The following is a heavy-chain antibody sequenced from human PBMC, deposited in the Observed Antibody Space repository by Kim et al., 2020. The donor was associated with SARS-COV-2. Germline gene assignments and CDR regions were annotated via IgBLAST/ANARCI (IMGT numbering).Heavy chain of an antibody. CDR3: ARDRGIRCSSTSCPPGMDV. Sequence: SETLSLSCTVSGGSISSGDYYWSWIRQPPGKGLEWIGYIYYSGSTYYNPSLKSRVTISVDTSKNQFSLKLSSVTAADTAVYYCARDRGIRCSSTSCPPGMDVWGQGTTVTDSS. CDR2: IYYSGST. V-gene: IGHV4-30-4*01. J-gene: IGHJ6*02. CDR1: GGSISSGDYY. D-gene: IGHD2-2*01.